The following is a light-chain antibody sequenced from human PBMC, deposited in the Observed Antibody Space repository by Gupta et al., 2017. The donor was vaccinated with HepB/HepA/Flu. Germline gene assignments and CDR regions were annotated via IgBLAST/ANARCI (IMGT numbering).Light chain of an antibody. CDR1: QNINSY. CDR3: QQCRNWPIT. J-gene: IGKJ5*01. CDR2: DAS. V-gene: IGKV3-11*01. Sequence: EIVLTQTPSTLALSTGERVTLSCRASQNINSYLAWYQQKPRQAPRLLIYDASNRAPGIPARFSGSGSGTDFTLTITSLEAEDFAAYYCQQCRNWPITFGQGTRLEIK.